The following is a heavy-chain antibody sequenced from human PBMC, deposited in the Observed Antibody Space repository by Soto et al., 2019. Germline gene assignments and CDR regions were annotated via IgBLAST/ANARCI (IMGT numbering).Heavy chain of an antibody. Sequence: QVQLVESGGGLVKPGGSLRLSCAVSGFTFSDYYMTWLRQAPGKGLEWVAYISSSTSHTNYADSVKGRFTISRDNAKNSLFLQMNSLRAEDTAVYYCASGRGAAADYFDFWGQGTLVSVSS. V-gene: IGHV3-11*05. CDR2: ISSSTSHT. J-gene: IGHJ4*02. CDR3: ASGRGAAADYFDF. CDR1: GFTFSDYY. D-gene: IGHD6-13*01.